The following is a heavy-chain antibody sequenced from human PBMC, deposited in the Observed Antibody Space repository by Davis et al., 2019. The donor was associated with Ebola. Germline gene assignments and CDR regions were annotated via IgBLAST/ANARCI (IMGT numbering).Heavy chain of an antibody. CDR1: GFTFSSYE. Sequence: PGGSLRLSCAASGFTFSSYEMNWVRQAPGKGLEWVSYISSSGSTIYYADSVKGRFTISRDNAKNSLYLQMNSLRAEDTAVYYCARQLLYCSSTSCYSRFDYWGQGTLVTVSS. J-gene: IGHJ4*02. V-gene: IGHV3-48*03. CDR3: ARQLLYCSSTSCYSRFDY. CDR2: ISSSGSTI. D-gene: IGHD2-2*02.